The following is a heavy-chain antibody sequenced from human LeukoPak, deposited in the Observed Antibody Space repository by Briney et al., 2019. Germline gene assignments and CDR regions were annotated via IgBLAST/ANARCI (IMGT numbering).Heavy chain of an antibody. D-gene: IGHD1-26*01. Sequence: SETLSLTCSVSGDSISSYYWSWIRQPPGKGLEWIGYVYYSGSTNYNPSLKSRVTISVDTSKSQFSLKLSSVTAADTAVYYCAGERRSGSYYYFDYWGQGTLVTVSS. CDR2: VYYSGST. J-gene: IGHJ4*02. V-gene: IGHV4-59*01. CDR1: GDSISSYY. CDR3: AGERRSGSYYYFDY.